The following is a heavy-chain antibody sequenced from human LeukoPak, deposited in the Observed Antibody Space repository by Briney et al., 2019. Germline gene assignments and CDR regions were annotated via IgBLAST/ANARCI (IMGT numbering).Heavy chain of an antibody. CDR2: INPNSGGT. V-gene: IGHV1-2*02. CDR1: GYTFTDYY. J-gene: IGHJ4*02. CDR3: ARGRSGGADY. Sequence: ASVKVSCKASGYTFTDYYMHWMRRAPGQGLEWMGWINPNSGGTNYAHNFQGRVTMTRDTSISTAYMELSRLRFDDTAVYYCARGRSGGADYWGQGALVTVSA. D-gene: IGHD4-23*01.